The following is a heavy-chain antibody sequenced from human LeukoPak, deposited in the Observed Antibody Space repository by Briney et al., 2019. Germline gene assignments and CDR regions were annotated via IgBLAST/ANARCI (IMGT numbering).Heavy chain of an antibody. CDR1: GFTFSSYG. J-gene: IGHJ6*03. CDR3: AKGDFYGSGRDYYYYMDV. V-gene: IGHV3-64*01. CDR2: ISSNGGST. D-gene: IGHD3-10*01. Sequence: TGGSLRLSCAASGFTFSSYGMTWVRQAPGKGLEYVSAISSNGGSTYYANSVKGRFTISRDNSKNTLYLQMNSLRAEDTAVYNCAKGDFYGSGRDYYYYMDVWGKGTTVTISS.